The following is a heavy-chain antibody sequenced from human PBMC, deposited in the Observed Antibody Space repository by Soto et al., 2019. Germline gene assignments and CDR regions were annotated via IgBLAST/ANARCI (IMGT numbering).Heavy chain of an antibody. CDR1: GFTFSSYS. Sequence: GGSLRLSCAASGFTFSSYSMNWVRQAPGKGLEWVSSISSSSSYIYYADSVKGRFTISRDNAKNSLYLQMNSLRAEDTAVYYCASIGGSYYQDQNQFDYWGQGTLVTVSS. V-gene: IGHV3-21*01. D-gene: IGHD1-26*01. J-gene: IGHJ4*02. CDR2: ISSSSSYI. CDR3: ASIGGSYYQDQNQFDY.